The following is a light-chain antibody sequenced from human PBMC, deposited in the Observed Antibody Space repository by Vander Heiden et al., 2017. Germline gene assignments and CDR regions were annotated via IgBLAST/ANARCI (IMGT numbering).Light chain of an antibody. CDR1: QNLLHSNGYNY. J-gene: IGKJ2*01. Sequence: DIVMTKSPPSLLFTSGEPAAISCRSSQNLLHSNGYNYLDWYLQTPGQSPQLLIYLASNRASGVPDRFSGSGSGTDFTLKISRVDAEDVGVYYCMQALQTPPYTFGPGTKLEIK. V-gene: IGKV2-28*01. CDR3: MQALQTPPYT. CDR2: LAS.